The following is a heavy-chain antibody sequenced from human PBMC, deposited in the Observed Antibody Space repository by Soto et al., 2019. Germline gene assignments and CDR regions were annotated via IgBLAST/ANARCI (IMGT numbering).Heavy chain of an antibody. CDR2: IYHSGST. V-gene: IGHV4-4*02. CDR1: GGSISSSNW. CDR3: ARVNYGYGGSYFDY. Sequence: PSETLSLTCAVSGGSISSSNWWSWVRQPPGKGLEWIGEIYHSGSTNYNPSPKSRVTISVDKSKNQFSLKLSSVTAADTAVYYCARVNYGYGGSYFDYWGQGTLVTVSS. D-gene: IGHD2-15*01. J-gene: IGHJ4*02.